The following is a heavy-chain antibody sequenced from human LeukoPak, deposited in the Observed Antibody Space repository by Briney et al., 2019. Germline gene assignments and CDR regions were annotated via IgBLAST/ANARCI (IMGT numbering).Heavy chain of an antibody. D-gene: IGHD3-10*01. CDR3: ARHMRITMVRGVNYFDY. CDR1: GGSISSGNYY. J-gene: IGHJ4*02. CDR2: IYNSGST. Sequence: SETLSLTCTVSGGSISSGNYYWSWIRQPAGKGLEWVGRIYNSGSTNYNPSLKSRVTISVDTSKNQFSLKLSSVTAADTAVYYCARHMRITMVRGVNYFDYWGQGTLVTVSS. V-gene: IGHV4-61*02.